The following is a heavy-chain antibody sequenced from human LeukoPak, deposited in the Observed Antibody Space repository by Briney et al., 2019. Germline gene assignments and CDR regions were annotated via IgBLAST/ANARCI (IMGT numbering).Heavy chain of an antibody. J-gene: IGHJ4*02. CDR2: IKQDGSEK. V-gene: IGHV3-7*01. Sequence: GGSLRLSCAASGFTFSSYWMSWLRQAPGKGLEWVANIKQDGSEKYYVDSVKGRFTISRDNAKNSLYLQMNSLRAEDTAVYYCASGCSSTSCYTYRFDYWGQGTLVTVSS. CDR3: ASGCSSTSCYTYRFDY. CDR1: GFTFSSYW. D-gene: IGHD2-2*02.